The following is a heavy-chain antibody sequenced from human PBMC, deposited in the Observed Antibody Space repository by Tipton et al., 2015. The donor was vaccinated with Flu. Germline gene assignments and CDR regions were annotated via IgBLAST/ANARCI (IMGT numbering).Heavy chain of an antibody. CDR1: GGSISSYY. CDR3: ARAVTIFGVVIIQGYFDY. V-gene: IGHV4-4*07. D-gene: IGHD3-3*01. J-gene: IGHJ4*02. Sequence: TLSLTCTVSGGSISSYYWSWIRQPAGKGLEWIGRIYTSGSTNYNPSLKSRVTMSVDTSKNQFSLKLSSVTAADTAVYYCARAVTIFGVVIIQGYFDYWGQGTLVTVSS. CDR2: IYTSGST.